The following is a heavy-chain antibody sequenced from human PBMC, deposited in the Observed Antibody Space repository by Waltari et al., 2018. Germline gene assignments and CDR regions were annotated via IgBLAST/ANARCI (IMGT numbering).Heavy chain of an antibody. CDR3: VMYSSEFLGDC. CDR2: SNTEWRVT. Sequence: EMQLVESGGGLVQPGGSLRLSCAASGFPFSNYLLHWVRQAPGKWLVSVSNSNTEWRVTRCADAVKGRFTIATDTAENTRFLQMHSLRAEDTAVYYCVMYSSEFLGDCWGQGTLVTVSS. J-gene: IGHJ4*02. D-gene: IGHD6-19*01. CDR1: GFPFSNYL. V-gene: IGHV3-74*01.